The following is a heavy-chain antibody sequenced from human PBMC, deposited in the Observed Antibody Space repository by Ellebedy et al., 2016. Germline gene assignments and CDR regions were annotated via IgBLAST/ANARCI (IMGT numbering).Heavy chain of an antibody. J-gene: IGHJ4*02. V-gene: IGHV3-23*01. CDR2: ISGSGGST. CDR3: ARSTGWLLPEDY. Sequence: GESLKISXAASGFTFSSYAMSWVRQAPGKGLEWVSAISGSGGSTYYADSVKGRFTISRDNSKNTLYLQMNSLRAEDTAVYYCARSTGWLLPEDYWGQGTLVTVSS. CDR1: GFTFSSYA. D-gene: IGHD2-15*01.